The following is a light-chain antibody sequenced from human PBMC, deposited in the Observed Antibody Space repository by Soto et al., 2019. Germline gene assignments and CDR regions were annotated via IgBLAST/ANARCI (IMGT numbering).Light chain of an antibody. CDR1: QSVSSY. V-gene: IGKV3-11*01. CDR2: DAS. Sequence: EIVLTQSPAPLSLSPVERATLSCRASQSVSSYLAWYQQKPGQAPRLLIYDASNRATGIPARFSGSGSGTDFTLTSSSREPEDFAVYYCQQRSNWPLTFGGGTKVEIK. J-gene: IGKJ4*01. CDR3: QQRSNWPLT.